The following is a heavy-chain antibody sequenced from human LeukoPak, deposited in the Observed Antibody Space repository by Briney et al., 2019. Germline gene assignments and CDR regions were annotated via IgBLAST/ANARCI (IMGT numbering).Heavy chain of an antibody. D-gene: IGHD2-15*01. CDR2: ISGSGGST. J-gene: IGHJ4*02. Sequence: GGSLRLSCAASGFTFSSYAMSWVRQAPGKGLEWVSAISGSGGSTYYADSVKGRFTISRDNAKNSLYLQMNSLRAEDTAVYYCARERYCSGGSCQLDYWGQGTLVTVSS. CDR1: GFTFSSYA. V-gene: IGHV3-23*01. CDR3: ARERYCSGGSCQLDY.